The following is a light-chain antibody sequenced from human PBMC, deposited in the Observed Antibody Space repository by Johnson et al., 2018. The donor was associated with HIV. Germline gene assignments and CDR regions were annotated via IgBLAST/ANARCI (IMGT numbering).Light chain of an antibody. CDR2: DNN. CDR3: GTWDSSLRVGF. Sequence: QSVLTQPPSVSAAPGQKVTISCSGSSSNIGNNYVSWYQQVPGTAPKLLIFDNNKRPSGIPDRFSGSKSGTSATLGITGLQTGDEAEYYCGTWDSSLRVGFFGTGTKVTVL. J-gene: IGLJ1*01. CDR1: SSNIGNNY. V-gene: IGLV1-51*01.